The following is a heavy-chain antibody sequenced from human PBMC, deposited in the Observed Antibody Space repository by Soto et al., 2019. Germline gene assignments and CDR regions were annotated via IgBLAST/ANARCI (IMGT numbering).Heavy chain of an antibody. CDR2: ISAYNGNT. Sequence: ASVKVSCKASGYTFTSYGISWVRQAPGQGLEWMGWISAYNGNTNYAQKLQGRVTMTTDTSTSTAYMELRSLRSDDTAVYYCARDLHPVGIAAAGTSGGYYYYGMDVWGQGTTVTVSS. D-gene: IGHD6-13*01. CDR1: GYTFTSYG. V-gene: IGHV1-18*01. CDR3: ARDLHPVGIAAAGTSGGYYYYGMDV. J-gene: IGHJ6*02.